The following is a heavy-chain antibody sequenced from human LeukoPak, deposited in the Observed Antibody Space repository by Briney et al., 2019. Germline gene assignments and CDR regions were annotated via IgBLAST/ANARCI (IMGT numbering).Heavy chain of an antibody. CDR2: MNPNSGNT. CDR3: ARVVVVSRNYYDPHDAFDI. J-gene: IGHJ3*02. CDR1: GYTFTSYD. Sequence: ASVKVSCKASGYTFTSYDINWVRQATGQGLEWMGWMNPNSGNTGYAQKFQGRVTMTRNTSISTAYMELSSLRSEDTAVYYCARVVVVSRNYYDPHDAFDIWGQGTMVTASS. V-gene: IGHV1-8*01. D-gene: IGHD3-22*01.